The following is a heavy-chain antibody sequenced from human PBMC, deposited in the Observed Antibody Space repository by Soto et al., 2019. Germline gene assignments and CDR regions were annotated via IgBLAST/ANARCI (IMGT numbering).Heavy chain of an antibody. V-gene: IGHV1-3*01. CDR2: INAGNGNT. CDR3: ARDQHDSSGYYGRVPYDAFDI. CDR1: GYTFTSYA. Sequence: QVQLVQSGAEVKKPGASVKVSCKASGYTFTSYAMHWVRQAPGQRLEWMGWINAGNGNTKYSQKFQGRVTITRDTSASTAYMELSSLRSEDTAVYYCARDQHDSSGYYGRVPYDAFDIWGQGTMVTVSS. D-gene: IGHD3-22*01. J-gene: IGHJ3*02.